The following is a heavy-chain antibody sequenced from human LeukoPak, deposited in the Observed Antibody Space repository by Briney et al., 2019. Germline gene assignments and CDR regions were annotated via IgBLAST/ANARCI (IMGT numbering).Heavy chain of an antibody. CDR3: ARGSNWGHRDFDY. CDR2: IYYSGST. D-gene: IGHD7-27*01. CDR1: GGSISSYY. J-gene: IGHJ4*02. V-gene: IGHV4-59*06. Sequence: PSETLSLTCTVSGGSISSYYWSWIRQPPGKGLEWIGYIYYSGSTYYNPSLKSRVTISVDTSKNQFSLKLSSVTAADTAVYYCARGSNWGHRDFDYWGQGTLVTVSS.